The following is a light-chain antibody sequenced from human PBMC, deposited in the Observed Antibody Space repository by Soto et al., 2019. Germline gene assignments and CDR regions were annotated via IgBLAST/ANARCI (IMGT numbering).Light chain of an antibody. CDR2: GDN. Sequence: QSVLTQPPSVSGAPGQSVTISCTGSTSNIGAAMDVHWYQQFPGVAPKLLIYGDNNRPSGVPDRFSGARSGTSASLAIAGLQTDDEAVYYCQSYDNSLSGHVVFGGGTKVTVL. V-gene: IGLV1-40*01. CDR3: QSYDNSLSGHVV. J-gene: IGLJ2*01. CDR1: TSNIGAAMD.